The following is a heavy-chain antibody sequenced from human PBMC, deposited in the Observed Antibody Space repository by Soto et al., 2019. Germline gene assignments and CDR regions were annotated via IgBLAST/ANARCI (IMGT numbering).Heavy chain of an antibody. D-gene: IGHD3-22*01. V-gene: IGHV3-49*03. CDR1: GFTFGDYA. J-gene: IGHJ6*04. CDR2: IRSKAYGGTT. Sequence: GGSLRLSCTASGFTFGDYAMSWFRQAPGKGLEWVGLIRSKAYGGTTEYAASVKGRFTISRDDSKSIAYLQMNSLKTEDTAVYYCTRSDHYYDSSVFYSSPPAYDGMDFWGKGTTVTVSS. CDR3: TRSDHYYDSSVFYSSPPAYDGMDF.